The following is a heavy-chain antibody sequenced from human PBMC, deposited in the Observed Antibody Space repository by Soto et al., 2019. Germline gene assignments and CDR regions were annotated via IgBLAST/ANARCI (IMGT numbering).Heavy chain of an antibody. CDR1: GGSISSGGYY. CDR3: ARDTGGFNRRFDY. J-gene: IGHJ4*02. CDR2: IYYSGST. Sequence: SETLSLTCTVSGGSISSGGYYWSWIRQHPGKGLEWIGYIYYSGSTYYNPSLKSRVTISVDTSKNQFSLKLSSVTAADTAVYYCARDTGGFNRRFDYWGQGTLVTVSS. V-gene: IGHV4-31*03. D-gene: IGHD5-12*01.